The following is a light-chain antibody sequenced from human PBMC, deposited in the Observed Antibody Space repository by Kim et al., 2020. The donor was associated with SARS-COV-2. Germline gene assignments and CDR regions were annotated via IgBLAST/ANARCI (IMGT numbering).Light chain of an antibody. CDR1: QNVNNN. CDR2: GAS. J-gene: IGKJ4*01. Sequence: EVVMTQSPVTLSVSPGESVTLSCRASQNVNNNLAWYQQRPGQAPRLLIYGASTRATGIPARFSGSGSGTEFTLIISGLQSEDFAVYHCQQYNNWPPRITFGGGTKVDIK. CDR3: QQYNNWPPRIT. V-gene: IGKV3-15*01.